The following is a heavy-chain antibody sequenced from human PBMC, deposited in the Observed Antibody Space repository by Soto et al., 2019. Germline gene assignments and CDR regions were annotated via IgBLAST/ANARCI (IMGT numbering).Heavy chain of an antibody. D-gene: IGHD1-26*01. CDR1: GFSFSHYG. Sequence: QVQVVESGGGVVQPGRSLRLSCVASGFSFSHYGMQWVRQAPGKGLEWVAVISYDGSHKYYGESVTGRFTISRDNSKNTLYLHMNSLRPDDTALYFCARDREREQLCYYGVDVWGQGTTVAVSS. J-gene: IGHJ6*02. V-gene: IGHV3-30*03. CDR3: ARDREREQLCYYGVDV. CDR2: ISYDGSHK.